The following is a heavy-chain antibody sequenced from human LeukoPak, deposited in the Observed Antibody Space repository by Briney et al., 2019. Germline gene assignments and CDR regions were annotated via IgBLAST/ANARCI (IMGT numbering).Heavy chain of an antibody. V-gene: IGHV3-30*02. Sequence: GGSLRLSCAASGLTFSTSGMHWVRQAPGKGLEWAAFIRYDGSSKYFADSVKGRFTISRDNSKDTLYLQMNSLRAEDTAVYYCAKGLTFGFDYWGQGTLVTVSS. D-gene: IGHD3-10*01. CDR1: GLTFSTSG. J-gene: IGHJ4*02. CDR3: AKGLTFGFDY. CDR2: IRYDGSSK.